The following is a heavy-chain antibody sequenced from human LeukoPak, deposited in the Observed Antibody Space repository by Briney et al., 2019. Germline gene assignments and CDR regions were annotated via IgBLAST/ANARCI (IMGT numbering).Heavy chain of an antibody. CDR1: GGSISRYY. CDR3: AGGNIRDDLGY. CDR2: IYHSGST. Sequence: SETLSLTCSVSGGSISRYYWSWILQPPGKGLEWIGYIYHSGSTNSNPSLKTRLTISLDTSNKEVSLKLSSVTAADTAVYYSAGGNIRDDLGYWGQGILVTVSS. J-gene: IGHJ4*02. V-gene: IGHV4-4*08. D-gene: IGHD3/OR15-3a*01.